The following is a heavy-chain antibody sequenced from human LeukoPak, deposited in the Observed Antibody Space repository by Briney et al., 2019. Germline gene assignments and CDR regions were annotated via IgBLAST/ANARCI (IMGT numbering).Heavy chain of an antibody. CDR2: IWYDGSNK. CDR1: GFTFSSYG. V-gene: IGHV3-33*01. CDR3: ARGGITGTQFDY. J-gene: IGHJ4*02. Sequence: TGGSLRLSCAASGFTFSSYGMHWVRQAPGKGLEWVAVIWYDGSNKYYADSVKGGFTISRDNSKNTLYLQMNSLRAEDTAVYYCARGGITGTQFDYWGQGTLVTVSS. D-gene: IGHD1-7*01.